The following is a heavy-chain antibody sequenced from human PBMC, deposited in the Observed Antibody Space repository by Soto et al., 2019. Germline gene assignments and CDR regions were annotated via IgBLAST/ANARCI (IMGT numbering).Heavy chain of an antibody. CDR1: GGSISSYY. D-gene: IGHD6-13*01. Sequence: QVQLQESGPGLVKPSEHLSLTCTVSGGSISSYYWTWIRQPPGKGLEWVGYVYYSGTTYYNPSLQSRVTISVDTSKNQFSLKVKSVTAADTAIYYCARAGSTWRYFFDYWGQGSLVTVSS. CDR2: VYYSGTT. CDR3: ARAGSTWRYFFDY. V-gene: IGHV4-59*01. J-gene: IGHJ4*02.